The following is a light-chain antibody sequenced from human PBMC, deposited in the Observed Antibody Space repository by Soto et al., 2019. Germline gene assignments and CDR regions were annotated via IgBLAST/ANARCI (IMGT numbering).Light chain of an antibody. CDR2: GAS. Sequence: EIALTQSPGTLSLSPGERATLSCRASQSVSSSYLGWYPQKPGQAPRLLIYGASGSATGIPDRFSGSGSGTDFTLTISRLEPEDFAVYYCQHYGGSPSFTFGPGTKVDIK. CDR3: QHYGGSPSFT. CDR1: QSVSSSY. J-gene: IGKJ3*01. V-gene: IGKV3-20*01.